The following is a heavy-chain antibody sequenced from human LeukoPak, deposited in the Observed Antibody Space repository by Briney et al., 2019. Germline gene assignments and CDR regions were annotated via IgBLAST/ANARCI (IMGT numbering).Heavy chain of an antibody. Sequence: SETLSLTCTVSGGSISSYYWSWIRQPPGKGLEWIGYIYYSGSTNYNPSLKSRVTMSVDTSKDQFSPKLTSVTAADTAVYYCARYYADINGYYYYYDYWGQGTLVTVSS. D-gene: IGHD3-22*01. J-gene: IGHJ4*02. CDR1: GGSISSYY. V-gene: IGHV4-59*01. CDR3: ARYYADINGYYYYYDY. CDR2: IYYSGST.